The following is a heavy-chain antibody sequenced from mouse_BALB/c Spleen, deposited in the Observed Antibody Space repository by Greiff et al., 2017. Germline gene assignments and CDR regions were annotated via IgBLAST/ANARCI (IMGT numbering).Heavy chain of an antibody. J-gene: IGHJ3*01. V-gene: IGHV5-6*02. D-gene: IGHD3-3*01. CDR3: ARDGDSKFAY. CDR2: ISSGGSYT. CDR1: GFTFSSYG. Sequence: DVKLVESGGDLVKPGGSLKLSCAASGFTFSSYGMSWVRQTPDKRLEWVATISSGGSYTYYPDSVKGRFTISRDNAKNTLYLQMSSLKSEDTAMYYCARDGDSKFAYWGQGTLVTVSA.